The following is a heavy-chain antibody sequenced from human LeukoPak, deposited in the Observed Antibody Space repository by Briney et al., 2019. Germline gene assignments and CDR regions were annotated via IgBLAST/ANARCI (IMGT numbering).Heavy chain of an antibody. Sequence: PSETLSLTCAVYGGSFNDYYWSWIRQPPGKGLEWIGEINHSGSTNYNPSLKSRVTISVDTSKNRFSLKLSSVTAADTAVYYCAKGAPPPEGGMDVWGQGTTVTVSS. J-gene: IGHJ6*02. CDR1: GGSFNDYY. V-gene: IGHV4-34*01. CDR3: AKGAPPPEGGMDV. CDR2: INHSGST.